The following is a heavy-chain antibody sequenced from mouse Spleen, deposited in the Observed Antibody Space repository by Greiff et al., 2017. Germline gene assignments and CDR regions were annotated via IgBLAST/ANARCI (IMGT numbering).Heavy chain of an antibody. CDR3: TRHPITGGNAMDY. J-gene: IGHJ4*01. V-gene: IGHV1S81*02. CDR1: GYTFTSYY. D-gene: IGHD1-2*01. Sequence: VQLQQPGAELVKPGASVKLSCKASGYTFTSYYMYWVKQRPGQGLEWIGGINPSNGGTNFNEKFKSKATLTVDKSSSTAYMQLSSLTSEDSAVYYCTRHPITGGNAMDYWGQGTSVTVSS. CDR2: INPSNGGT.